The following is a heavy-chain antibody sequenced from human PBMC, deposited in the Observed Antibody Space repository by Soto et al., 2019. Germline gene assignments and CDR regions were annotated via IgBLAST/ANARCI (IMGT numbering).Heavy chain of an antibody. V-gene: IGHV1-69*01. J-gene: IGHJ2*01. Sequence: QVQLVQSGAEVKKPGSSVKVSCKASGGTFSSYAISWVRQAPGQGLEWMGGIIPIFGTANYAQKFQGRVTITADESRSTAYMELSSLRYEDTAVYYCASGGGTVVIPRWYFELWGRGTLVTVSS. CDR1: GGTFSSYA. CDR3: ASGGGTVVIPRWYFEL. D-gene: IGHD2-21*01. CDR2: IIPIFGTA.